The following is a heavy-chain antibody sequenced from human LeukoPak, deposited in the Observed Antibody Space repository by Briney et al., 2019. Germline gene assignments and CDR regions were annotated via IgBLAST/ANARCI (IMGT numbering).Heavy chain of an antibody. CDR3: ARVATYYDESGYFRAIDY. CDR1: GFTFDDYA. D-gene: IGHD3-22*01. J-gene: IGHJ4*02. CDR2: ISWNSGSI. Sequence: GGSLRLSCAASGFTFDDYAMHWVRQAPGKGLEWVSGISWNSGSIGYADSVKGRFTISRDNTKNSLYLQMNSLRAEDTAVYYCARVATYYDESGYFRAIDYWGQGTLVTVSS. V-gene: IGHV3-9*01.